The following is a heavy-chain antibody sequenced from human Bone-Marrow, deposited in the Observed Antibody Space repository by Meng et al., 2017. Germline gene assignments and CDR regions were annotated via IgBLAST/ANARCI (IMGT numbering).Heavy chain of an antibody. J-gene: IGHJ6*02. CDR2: INHSGST. CDR1: GGSFSGYY. D-gene: IGHD3-16*01. CDR3: AGDPPQHVYGSVWGSQELVNGMDV. V-gene: IGHV4-34*01. Sequence: SETLSLTCAVYGGSFSGYYWSWIRQPPGKGLEWIGEINHSGSTNYNPSLKSRVTISVDTSKNQFSLKLSSVAAADPAVYYSAGDPPQHVYGSVWGSQELVNGMDVWGQGTLVTVSS.